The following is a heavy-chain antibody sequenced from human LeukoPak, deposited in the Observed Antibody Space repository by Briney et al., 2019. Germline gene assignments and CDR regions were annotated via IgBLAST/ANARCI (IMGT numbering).Heavy chain of an antibody. D-gene: IGHD4-11*01. CDR2: ISSSGGYT. CDR1: GFTFSSYA. V-gene: IGHV3-23*01. CDR3: AAMTSVTTGDY. J-gene: IGHJ4*02. Sequence: GGSLRLSCAASGFTFSSYAMSWVRQAPGKGLEWVSTISSSGGYTYYADSVKGRFTISRDNSKNTLYLQMNSLRAEDTAVYYCAAMTSVTTGDYWGQGTLVTVSS.